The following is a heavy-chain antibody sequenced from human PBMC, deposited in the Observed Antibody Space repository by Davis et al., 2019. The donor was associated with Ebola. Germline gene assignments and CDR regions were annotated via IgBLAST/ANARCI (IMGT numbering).Heavy chain of an antibody. D-gene: IGHD3-10*01. V-gene: IGHV3-23*01. J-gene: IGHJ4*02. CDR3: ARGYAWFSDY. Sequence: PGGSLRLSCAASGFTFSSDAMSWVRQAPGKGLERVSGISSSGDTTYYADSVKGRFTISRDNSKNTLYLQMNSLIAEDTAVYYCARGYAWFSDYWGQGTLVTVSS. CDR2: ISSSGDTT. CDR1: GFTFSSDA.